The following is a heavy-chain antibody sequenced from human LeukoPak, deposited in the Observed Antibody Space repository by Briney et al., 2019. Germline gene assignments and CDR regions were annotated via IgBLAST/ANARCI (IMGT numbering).Heavy chain of an antibody. D-gene: IGHD6-19*01. CDR3: ARYTSSGWTYFDY. J-gene: IGHJ4*02. Sequence: GESLKISCQGSGYRFTSYWIGWVRQLPGKGLEWMGIIYPGDSDTRYSPSFQGQVTISADKSISTAYLQWSSLKASDTAMYYCARYTSSGWTYFDYWGQGTLVTVSS. CDR1: GYRFTSYW. V-gene: IGHV5-51*01. CDR2: IYPGDSDT.